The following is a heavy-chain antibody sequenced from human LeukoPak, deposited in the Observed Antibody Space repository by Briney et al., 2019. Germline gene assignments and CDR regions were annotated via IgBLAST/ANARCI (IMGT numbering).Heavy chain of an antibody. V-gene: IGHV3-30*18. CDR2: ISYDGSNK. J-gene: IGHJ3*02. D-gene: IGHD3-22*01. CDR3: ANAYYYDSSGYSDAFDI. CDR1: GFTFSSYG. Sequence: PGGSLRLSCAASGFTFSSYGMHWVRQAPGKGLEWVAVISYDGSNKYYADSVKGRFTISRDNSKNTLYLQMNSLRAEDTAVYYCANAYYYDSSGYSDAFDIWGQGTMVTVSS.